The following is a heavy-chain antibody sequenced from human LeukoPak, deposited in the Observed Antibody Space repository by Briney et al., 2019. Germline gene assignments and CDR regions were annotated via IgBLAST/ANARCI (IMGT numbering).Heavy chain of an antibody. CDR3: ARDLYYFDY. J-gene: IGHJ4*02. Sequence: PPETLSLTCTVSGGSISSYYWSWIRQPPGKGLGWIGYIYYSGSTNYNPSLKSRVTISVDTSKNQFSLKLSSVTAADTAVYYCARDLYYFDYWGQGTLVTVSS. V-gene: IGHV4-59*01. CDR1: GGSISSYY. CDR2: IYYSGST.